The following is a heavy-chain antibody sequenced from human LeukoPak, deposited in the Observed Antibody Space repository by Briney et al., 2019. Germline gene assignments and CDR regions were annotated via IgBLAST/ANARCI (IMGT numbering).Heavy chain of an antibody. CDR1: GYTFTSYG. D-gene: IGHD3-22*01. CDR2: ISAYNGNT. J-gene: IGHJ4*02. CDR3: ARDRVYDGSGSPRPFDY. Sequence: ASVKVSCKASGYTFTSYGISWVRQAPGQGLEWMGWISAYNGNTNYAQKLQGRVTMTTDTSTSTAYMELRSLRSDDTAVYYCARDRVYDGSGSPRPFDYWGQGTLVTVSS. V-gene: IGHV1-18*01.